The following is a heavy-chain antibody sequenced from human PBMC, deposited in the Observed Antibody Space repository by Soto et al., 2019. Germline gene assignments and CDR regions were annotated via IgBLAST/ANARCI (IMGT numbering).Heavy chain of an antibody. V-gene: IGHV4-39*01. J-gene: IGHJ5*02. D-gene: IGHD3-10*01. CDR1: GGSISSSSYY. CDR3: ARQIKYYYGSGSPNWFDP. Sequence: SETLSLTCTVSGGSISSSSYYWGWIRQPPGKGLEWIGSIYYSGSTYYNPSLKSRVTISVDTSKNQFSLKLSSVTAADTAVYYCARQIKYYYGSGSPNWFDPWGQGTLVTVSS. CDR2: IYYSGST.